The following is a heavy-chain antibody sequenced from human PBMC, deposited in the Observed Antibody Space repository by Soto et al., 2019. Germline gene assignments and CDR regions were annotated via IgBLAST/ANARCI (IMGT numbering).Heavy chain of an antibody. J-gene: IGHJ4*02. D-gene: IGHD1-1*01. Sequence: TLSLTCAISGDSVSNNGAAWNWLRQSPSRGLEWLGRTYYRSKWYNDYAVSVKSRITINPDTSKNQFSLQLNSVTPEDTAVYYCARDPPTMNHDFDSWGQGTLVTVSS. CDR3: ARDPPTMNHDFDS. V-gene: IGHV6-1*01. CDR2: TYYRSKWYN. CDR1: GDSVSNNGAA.